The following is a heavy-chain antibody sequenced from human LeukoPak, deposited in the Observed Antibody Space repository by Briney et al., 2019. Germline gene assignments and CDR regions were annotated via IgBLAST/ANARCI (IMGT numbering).Heavy chain of an antibody. CDR3: ARVGVGATEGNFDY. CDR1: GFTFSSYA. J-gene: IGHJ4*02. D-gene: IGHD1-26*01. V-gene: IGHV3-21*01. Sequence: GGSLRLSCAASGFTFSSYAMSWVRQAPGKGLEWVSSISSSSSYIYYADSVKGRFTISTDNAKNSMDLQMNSLRAEDTAVYYCARVGVGATEGNFDYWGQGTLVTVSS. CDR2: ISSSSSYI.